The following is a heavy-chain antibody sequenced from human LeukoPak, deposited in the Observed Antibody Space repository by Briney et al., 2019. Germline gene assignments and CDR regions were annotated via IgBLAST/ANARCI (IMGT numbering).Heavy chain of an antibody. Sequence: GGSLRLSCAASGFTFSSYAMSWVRQAPGKGLEWVSAISGGGDSTFYADSVKGRFTISRDNSKNTLYLQMNSLRAEDTAVYYCARDPVVTVGDAFDIWGQGTMVTVSS. CDR2: ISGGGDST. CDR3: ARDPVVTVGDAFDI. CDR1: GFTFSSYA. D-gene: IGHD4-23*01. J-gene: IGHJ3*02. V-gene: IGHV3-23*01.